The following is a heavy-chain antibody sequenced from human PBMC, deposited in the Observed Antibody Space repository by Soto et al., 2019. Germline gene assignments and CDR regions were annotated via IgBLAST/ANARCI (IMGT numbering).Heavy chain of an antibody. V-gene: IGHV3-30-3*01. CDR2: ISYDGSNK. CDR3: AGGGEDYLDCSGYPSEFDP. D-gene: IGHD3-22*01. Sequence: QVQLVESGGGVVQPGRSLRLSCAASGFTFSSYAMHWVRQAPGKGLEWVAVISYDGSNKYYADSVKGRFTISRDNSKNTLDLQRDNLRAEDTAVYYGAGGGEDYLDCSGYPSEFDPWGQGTLVTVSS. J-gene: IGHJ5*02. CDR1: GFTFSSYA.